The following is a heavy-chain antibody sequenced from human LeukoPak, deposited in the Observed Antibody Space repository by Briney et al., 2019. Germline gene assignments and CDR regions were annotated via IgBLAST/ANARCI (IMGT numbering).Heavy chain of an antibody. CDR2: ISGSGGST. D-gene: IGHD5-18*01. CDR1: GFTFSSYA. CDR3: ARDRRQQLWPPPGLDS. J-gene: IGHJ4*02. V-gene: IGHV3-23*01. Sequence: PGGSLRLSCAASGFTFSSYAMSWVRQAPGKGLEWVSAISGSGGSTYYADSVKGRFTISRDNAKNSLYLQMNSLRADDTAVYYWARDRRQQLWPPPGLDSGGQGPLVTAPS.